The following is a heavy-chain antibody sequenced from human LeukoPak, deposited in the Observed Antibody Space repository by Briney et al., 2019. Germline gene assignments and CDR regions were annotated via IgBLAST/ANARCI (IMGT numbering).Heavy chain of an antibody. V-gene: IGHV1-69*13. CDR1: GGSFSSYS. D-gene: IGHD3-22*01. Sequence: GASVKVSCTASGGSFSSYSISWVRQAPGQGLEWMGGIIPMFGTPNYAQKFQGRVTITADESTNTAFMELSSLRSEDTAVYYCARAADYYDSSGSYYYMDVWGKGTTVTISS. CDR2: IIPMFGTP. CDR3: ARAADYYDSSGSYYYMDV. J-gene: IGHJ6*03.